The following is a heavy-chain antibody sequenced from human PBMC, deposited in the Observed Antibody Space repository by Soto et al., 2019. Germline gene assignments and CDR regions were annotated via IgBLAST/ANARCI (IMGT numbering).Heavy chain of an antibody. CDR3: ARVRMITFGGVIVIPDDAFDI. V-gene: IGHV3-74*01. Sequence: PGGSLRLSCAASGFTFSSYWMHWVRQAPGKGLVWVSRTNSDGSSTSYADSVKGRFTISRDNAKNTLYLQMNSLRAEDTAVYYCARVRMITFGGVIVIPDDAFDIWGQGTMVTVSS. CDR2: TNSDGSST. J-gene: IGHJ3*02. D-gene: IGHD3-16*02. CDR1: GFTFSSYW.